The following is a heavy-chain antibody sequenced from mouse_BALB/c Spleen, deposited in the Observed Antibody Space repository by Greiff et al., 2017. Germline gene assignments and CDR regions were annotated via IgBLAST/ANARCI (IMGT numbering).Heavy chain of an antibody. CDR3: TLGGLAMDY. V-gene: IGHV1S81*02. D-gene: IGHD1-1*02. CDR1: GYTFTSYY. J-gene: IGHJ4*01. CDR2: INPSNGGT. Sequence: LVESGAELVKPGASVKLSCKASGYTFTSYYMYWVKQRPGQGLEWIGEINPSNGGTNFNEKFKSKATLTVDKSSSTAYMQLSSLTSEDSAVYYCTLGGLAMDYWGQGTSVTVSS.